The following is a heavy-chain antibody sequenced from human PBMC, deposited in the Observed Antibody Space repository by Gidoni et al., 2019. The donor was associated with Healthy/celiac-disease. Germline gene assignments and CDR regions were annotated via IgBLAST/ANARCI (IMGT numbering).Heavy chain of an antibody. D-gene: IGHD2-8*01. CDR1: GFSLSTSGVG. J-gene: IGHJ3*02. CDR3: AHRYCTNGVCPIEDAFDI. CDR2: IYWNDDK. V-gene: IGHV2-5*01. Sequence: QITLKESGPTLVKPTQTLTLTCTFSGFSLSTSGVGVGWIRQPPGKALEWLALIYWNDDKRYSPSLKSRLTITKDTSKNQVVLTMTNMDPVDTATYYCAHRYCTNGVCPIEDAFDIWGQGTMVTVSS.